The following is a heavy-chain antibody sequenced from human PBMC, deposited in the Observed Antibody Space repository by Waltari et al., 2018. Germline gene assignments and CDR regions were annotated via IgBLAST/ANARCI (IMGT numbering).Heavy chain of an antibody. V-gene: IGHV3-66*02. CDR2: IYSGGST. CDR1: GGTFSSYT. D-gene: IGHD5-12*01. CDR3: ARQWISLYYGMDV. Sequence: VQLVQSGAEVKKPGSSVKVSCKASGGTFSSYTISWVRQAPGQGLEWVSVIYSGGSTYYADSVKGRFTISRDNSKNTLYLQMNSLRAEDTAVYYCARQWISLYYGMDVWGQGTTVTVSS. J-gene: IGHJ6*02.